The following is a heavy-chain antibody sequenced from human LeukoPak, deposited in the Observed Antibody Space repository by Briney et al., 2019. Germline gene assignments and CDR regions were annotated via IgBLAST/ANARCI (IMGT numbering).Heavy chain of an antibody. CDR3: ARDLGFSSEDY. D-gene: IGHD7-27*01. J-gene: IGHJ4*02. CDR1: EFTFRNYW. Sequence: PGGSLRLSCAASEFTFRNYWMSWVRQAPGKGVEGVANIDPDGGDKYYVDSVRARFTIYRDNAKNSLFLQMNSLTVDDTAVYYCARDLGFSSEDYWGQGTLVTVSS. CDR2: IDPDGGDK. V-gene: IGHV3-7*01.